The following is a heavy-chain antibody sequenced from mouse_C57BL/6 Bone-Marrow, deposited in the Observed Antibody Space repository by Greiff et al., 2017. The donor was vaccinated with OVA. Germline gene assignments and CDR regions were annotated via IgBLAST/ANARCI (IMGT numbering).Heavy chain of an antibody. J-gene: IGHJ4*01. V-gene: IGHV2-2*01. CDR1: GFSLTSYG. CDR2: IWSGGST. CDR3: ASYGGSGDYAMDY. D-gene: IGHD1-1*01. Sequence: QVQLQQSGPGLVQPSQSLSITCTVSGFSLTSYGVHWVRQSPGKGLEWLGVIWSGGSTAYNAAFISRLSISKDNCKGQVFFKMKSLEADETAIYDSASYGGSGDYAMDYWGQGTSVTVSS.